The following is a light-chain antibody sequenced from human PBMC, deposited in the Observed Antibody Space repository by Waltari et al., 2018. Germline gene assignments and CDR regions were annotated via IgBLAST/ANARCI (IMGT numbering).Light chain of an antibody. J-gene: IGLJ1*01. Sequence: QSALTQPASVSGSPGQSITISCTGTSSDVGGYNYVSWYQQHPGKAPKLLIYDVSNRPAGVSNRFSGSKSDNTASLTISGLQAEAEADYYCSSYTSSSTYVFGTGTKVTVL. CDR1: SSDVGGYNY. CDR2: DVS. V-gene: IGLV2-14*01. CDR3: SSYTSSSTYV.